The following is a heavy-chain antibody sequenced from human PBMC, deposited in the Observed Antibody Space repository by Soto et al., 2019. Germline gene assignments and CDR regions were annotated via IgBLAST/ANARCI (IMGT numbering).Heavy chain of an antibody. CDR3: ARDTSYSSGWYDWFDP. CDR2: ISWNSGSI. CDR1: GFTFDDYA. D-gene: IGHD6-19*01. J-gene: IGHJ5*02. V-gene: IGHV3-9*01. Sequence: GGSLRLSCAASGFTFDDYAMHWVRQAPGKGLEWVSGISWNSGSIGYADSVKGRFTISRDNAKNTLYLQMNSLRAEDTAVYYCARDTSYSSGWYDWFDPWGQGTLVTVSS.